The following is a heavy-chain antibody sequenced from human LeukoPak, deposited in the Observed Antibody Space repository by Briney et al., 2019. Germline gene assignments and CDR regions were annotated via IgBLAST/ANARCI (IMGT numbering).Heavy chain of an antibody. CDR2: IYYRGST. D-gene: IGHD2-2*01. Sequence: SETLSLTCTVSGGSISSSPYYWGWIRQPPGKGLEWIGTIYYRGSTYSNPSLNSRVTISLDTSKSQFSPRLRSVTAADTALYYCARHYLSDGILSTFDPWGQGTLVTVSS. J-gene: IGHJ5*02. CDR1: GGSISSSPYY. CDR3: ARHYLSDGILSTFDP. V-gene: IGHV4-39*01.